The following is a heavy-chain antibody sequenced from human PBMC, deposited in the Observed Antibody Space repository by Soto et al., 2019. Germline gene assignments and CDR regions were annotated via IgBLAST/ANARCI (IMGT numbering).Heavy chain of an antibody. V-gene: IGHV1-3*01. D-gene: IGHD1-26*01. CDR1: GYTFTTYD. Sequence: WASVKVSCKASGYTFTTYDMHWVRQAPGQRLEWMGWINAGNGNTKYSQKFQGRVTITRDTSASTAYMQLSSLTSEDTAVYYCARDDSGFSGSHYIDYFNYWGQGALVTVSS. CDR3: ARDDSGFSGSHYIDYFNY. CDR2: INAGNGNT. J-gene: IGHJ4*02.